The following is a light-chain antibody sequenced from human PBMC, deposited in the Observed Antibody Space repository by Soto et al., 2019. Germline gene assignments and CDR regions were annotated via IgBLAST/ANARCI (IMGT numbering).Light chain of an antibody. CDR1: QTISSW. Sequence: DIQMTQSPSTLSGSVGDRFTIACRASQTISSWLAWYQQKPGKAPKLLIYKASSLENGVPSRFSGSGSGTDFTLTISRLEPEDFAVYYCQQYGSSPTWTFGQGTKVDIK. J-gene: IGKJ1*01. CDR2: KAS. CDR3: QQYGSSPTWT. V-gene: IGKV1-5*03.